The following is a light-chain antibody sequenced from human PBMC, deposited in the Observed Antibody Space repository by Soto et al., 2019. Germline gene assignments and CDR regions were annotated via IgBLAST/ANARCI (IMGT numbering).Light chain of an antibody. CDR3: GTWDSSLSAGV. J-gene: IGLJ1*01. CDR2: DNN. CDR1: TSNIGNNY. Sequence: QSALTQPPSVSAAPGQKVTISCSGSTSNIGNNYVSWYQQFPGTAPKLLIYDNNKRPSGIPDRFSGSKSGTSATLGITGLQTGDEADYYCGTWDSSLSAGVFGTGTKVT. V-gene: IGLV1-51*01.